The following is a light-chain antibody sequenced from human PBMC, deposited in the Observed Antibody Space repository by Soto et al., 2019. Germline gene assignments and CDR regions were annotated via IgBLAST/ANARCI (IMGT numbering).Light chain of an antibody. CDR1: SSNIGRGYD. J-gene: IGLJ3*02. CDR2: GDN. V-gene: IGLV1-40*01. CDR3: QTFDSSLTISWV. Sequence: QSVLTQPPSVSGAPGQRVTISCTGSSSNIGRGYDVHWYQQVPGSAPRLLLSGDNTRPSGVPDRFSGSRSGTSASLAITGLQAEDEADYYCQTFDSSLTISWVFGGGTKVTAL.